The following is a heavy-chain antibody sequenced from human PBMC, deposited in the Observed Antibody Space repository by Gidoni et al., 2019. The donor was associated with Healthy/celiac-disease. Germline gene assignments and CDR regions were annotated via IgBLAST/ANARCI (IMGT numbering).Heavy chain of an antibody. D-gene: IGHD6-19*01. CDR2: IYYSGST. Sequence: QLQLQESGPGLVKPSETLSLTCTVSGCSISSSSYYWGWIRQPPGKGLEWIGSIYYSGSTYYNPSLKSRVTISVDTSKNQFSLKLSSVTAADTAVYYCARGIAVAGTRPFDYWGQGTLVTVSS. V-gene: IGHV4-39*07. CDR3: ARGIAVAGTRPFDY. CDR1: GCSISSSSYY. J-gene: IGHJ4*02.